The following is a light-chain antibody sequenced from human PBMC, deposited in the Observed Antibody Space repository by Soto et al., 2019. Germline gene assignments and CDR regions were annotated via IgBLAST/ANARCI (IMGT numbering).Light chain of an antibody. V-gene: IGKV3-20*01. J-gene: IGKJ5*01. CDR3: QLYGISPH. Sequence: EIVLTQSPATLSLSPGERATLSCRASQSVSSNLAWYQHKPGQAPRLLIYASSNRATGIPDRFSGSASGTDFTLTINRLEPEDFAVYYCQLYGISPHFGQGTRLEIK. CDR1: QSVSSN. CDR2: ASS.